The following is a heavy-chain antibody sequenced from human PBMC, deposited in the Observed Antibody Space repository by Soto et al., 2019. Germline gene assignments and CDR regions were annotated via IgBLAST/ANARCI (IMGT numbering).Heavy chain of an antibody. CDR3: ARGRYGDY. V-gene: IGHV1-18*01. CDR1: GYGFTTYG. Sequence: QVHLVQSGAEVKKPGASVKVSCKDSGYGFTTYGITWVRQAPGQGLEWMAWISAHNGNTNYAQKLQGRVTVTRDTSTSTAYMEPRSLRSDDTAVYYCARGRYGDYWGQGALVTVSS. J-gene: IGHJ4*02. D-gene: IGHD1-1*01. CDR2: ISAHNGNT.